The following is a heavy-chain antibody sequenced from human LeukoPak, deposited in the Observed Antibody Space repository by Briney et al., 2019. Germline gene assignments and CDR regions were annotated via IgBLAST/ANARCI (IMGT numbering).Heavy chain of an antibody. Sequence: SETLSLTCTVSGGSISSGNYYWSWIRQHPGKGLEWIGYINYSGSSYYNPSLMSRATISVDTSRNQFSLKLTSVTAADTAVYFCARRSSGIFDYWGQGTLVTVSS. CDR2: INYSGSS. D-gene: IGHD3-22*01. CDR3: ARRSSGIFDY. J-gene: IGHJ4*02. V-gene: IGHV4-31*03. CDR1: GGSISSGNYY.